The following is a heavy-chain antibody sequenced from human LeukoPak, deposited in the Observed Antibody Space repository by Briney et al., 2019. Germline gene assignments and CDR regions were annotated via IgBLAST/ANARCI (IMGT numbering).Heavy chain of an antibody. CDR2: ISSSGSTI. Sequence: PGGSLRLSCAASGFTFSSYWMSWVRQAPGKGLEWVSYISSSGSTIYYADSVKGRFTISRDNAKNSLYLQMNSLRAEDTAVYYCARESSRYYYDSSGYVYWGQGTLVTVSS. CDR3: ARESSRYYYDSSGYVY. CDR1: GFTFSSYW. V-gene: IGHV3-48*04. D-gene: IGHD3-22*01. J-gene: IGHJ4*02.